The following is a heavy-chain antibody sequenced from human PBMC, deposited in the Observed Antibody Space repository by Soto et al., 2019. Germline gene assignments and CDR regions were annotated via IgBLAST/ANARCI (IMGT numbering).Heavy chain of an antibody. CDR2: IVVGSGNT. CDR3: AADPLYDFWSGEVWFDP. V-gene: IGHV1-58*01. J-gene: IGHJ5*02. D-gene: IGHD3-3*01. CDR1: GFTFTSSA. Sequence: SVKVSCKASGFTFTSSAVQWVRQARGQRLEWIGWIVVGSGNTNYAQKFQERVTITRDMSTSTAYMELSSLRSEDTAVYYCAADPLYDFWSGEVWFDPWGQGTLVTVSS.